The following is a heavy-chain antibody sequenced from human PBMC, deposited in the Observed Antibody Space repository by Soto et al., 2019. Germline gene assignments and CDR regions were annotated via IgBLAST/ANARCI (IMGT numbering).Heavy chain of an antibody. D-gene: IGHD2-15*01. CDR3: ERIDCTGGSCRPYAYYDMDV. J-gene: IGHJ6*02. Sequence: QVQLVESGGGVVQPGRSLRLSCAASGFTFYTYGMHWVRQAPGRGLEWVAVIWYDGSIKYYADSVKGRFIISRDNSKNTLYLQMNSLRAEETAVYYCERIDCTGGSCRPYAYYDMDVWGQGTTVTVSS. CDR1: GFTFYTYG. CDR2: IWYDGSIK. V-gene: IGHV3-33*01.